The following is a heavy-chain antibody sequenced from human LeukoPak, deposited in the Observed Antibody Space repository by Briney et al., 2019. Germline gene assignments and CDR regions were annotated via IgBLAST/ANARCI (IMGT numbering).Heavy chain of an antibody. CDR3: AREARVTNWDFDL. V-gene: IGHV3-30*03. Sequence: GGSLRLSCAASGFTFSSYAMSWVRKAPGKGLEWVTVIASDGSAQYYTDSVKGRFTTSRDNSKNMLYLQMDSLRTEDTAVYYCAREARVTNWDFDLWGRGALVSVSS. J-gene: IGHJ2*01. CDR1: GFTFSSYA. CDR2: IASDGSAQ. D-gene: IGHD5-18*01.